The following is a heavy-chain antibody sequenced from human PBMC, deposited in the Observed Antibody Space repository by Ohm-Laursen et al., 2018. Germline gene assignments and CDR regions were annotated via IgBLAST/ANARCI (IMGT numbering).Heavy chain of an antibody. Sequence: SLRLSCAASQFTFINYAMSWVRQAPGKGLEWVSYISGGGGRTHYADSVKGRFTISRDNSQDTLYLQMNSLRAEDTAVYYCAKAQRSRITMIVVASWGQGTLVSVSS. J-gene: IGHJ4*02. CDR2: ISGGGGRT. CDR1: QFTFINYA. CDR3: AKAQRSRITMIVVAS. D-gene: IGHD3-22*01. V-gene: IGHV3-23*01.